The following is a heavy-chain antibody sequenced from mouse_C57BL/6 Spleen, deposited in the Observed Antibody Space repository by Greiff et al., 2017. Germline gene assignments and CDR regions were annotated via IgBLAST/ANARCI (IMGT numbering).Heavy chain of an antibody. D-gene: IGHD3-2*02. CDR1: GYSFSSYW. CDR3: ASGQLRPYYFDY. J-gene: IGHJ2*01. V-gene: IGHV1-80*01. CDR2: IYPGDGDT. Sequence: VQLQQSGAELVKPGASVKISCKASGYSFSSYWMNWVKQRPGKGLEWIGQIYPGDGDTNYNGKFKGKATLTADKSSSTAYMQLSSLTAEDSAVYFGASGQLRPYYFDYWGQGTTLTVSS.